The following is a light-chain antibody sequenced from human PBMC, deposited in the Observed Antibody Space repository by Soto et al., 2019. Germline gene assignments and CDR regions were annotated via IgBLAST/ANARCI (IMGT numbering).Light chain of an antibody. J-gene: IGKJ5*01. CDR1: QSISSY. Sequence: DIQMTQSPSSLSASVGDRVTITCRASQSISSYLNWYQQKPGKAPKLLIYAASSLQSGVPSRFSATGSGTDFSLTIMSLQPEDFAVYYCQQYGSSGTFGQGTRLE. CDR3: QQYGSSGT. V-gene: IGKV1-39*01. CDR2: AAS.